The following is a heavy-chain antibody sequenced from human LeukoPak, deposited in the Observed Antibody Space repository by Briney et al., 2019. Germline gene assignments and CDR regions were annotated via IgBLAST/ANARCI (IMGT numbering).Heavy chain of an antibody. J-gene: IGHJ6*02. V-gene: IGHV4-34*01. D-gene: IGHD6-13*01. CDR1: GGSFSGYY. CDR3: ARGGPSSSWPYYGMDV. Sequence: SETLSLTCAVYGGSFSGYYWSWIRQPPGKGLEWIGEINHSGSTNYNPSLKSRVTISVDTSKNQFSLKLSSVTAADTAVYYCARGGPSSSWPYYGMDVWGQGTTVTVSS. CDR2: INHSGST.